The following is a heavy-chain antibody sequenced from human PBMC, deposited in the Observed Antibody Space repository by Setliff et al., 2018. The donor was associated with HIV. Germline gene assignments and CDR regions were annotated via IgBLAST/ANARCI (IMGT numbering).Heavy chain of an antibody. J-gene: IGHJ4*02. CDR2: IYYSGST. Sequence: LSLTCTVSGGSILSSTYFWGWIRQPPGKGLECIRNIYYSGSTSYNPSLKSRVTISVDTSKNQFSLKLSSVTAADTAVYYCARLLVAGMLFDYWGQGTLVTV. CDR1: GGSILSSTYF. D-gene: IGHD2-15*01. CDR3: ARLLVAGMLFDY. V-gene: IGHV4-39*01.